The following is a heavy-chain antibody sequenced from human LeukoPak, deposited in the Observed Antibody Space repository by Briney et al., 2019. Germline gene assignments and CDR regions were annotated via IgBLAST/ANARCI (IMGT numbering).Heavy chain of an antibody. V-gene: IGHV1-46*01. Sequence: ASVKVSCKASGYTFTSYYMRWVRQAPGQGLEWMGIINPSGGSTSYAQKFQGRDTMTRDTSTSTVYMELSSLRSEDTAVYYCAREGRLRFLEWPPYPFDPWGQGTLVTVSS. J-gene: IGHJ5*02. CDR2: INPSGGST. D-gene: IGHD3-3*01. CDR3: AREGRLRFLEWPPYPFDP. CDR1: GYTFTSYY.